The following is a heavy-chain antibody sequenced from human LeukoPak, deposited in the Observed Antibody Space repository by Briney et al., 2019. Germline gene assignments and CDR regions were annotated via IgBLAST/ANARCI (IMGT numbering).Heavy chain of an antibody. CDR3: ARVGREVPAARRIKPGNWFDP. J-gene: IGHJ5*02. V-gene: IGHV4-34*01. CDR2: INHSGDS. D-gene: IGHD2-2*01. Sequence: SETLSLTCAVYGGSFSGYYYTWIRRPPGKGLEWIGEINHSGDSRYNPSLKRRVIISVQTAKNQVSLELNSVTAADTAVYFCARVGREVPAARRIKPGNWFDPWGQGTLVTVSS. CDR1: GGSFSGYY.